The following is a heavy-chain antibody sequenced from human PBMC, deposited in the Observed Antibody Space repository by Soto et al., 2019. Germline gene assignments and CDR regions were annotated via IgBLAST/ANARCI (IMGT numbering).Heavy chain of an antibody. Sequence: SETLSLTCTVSGGSISGSGYYWGWIRKHPGKGLEWIGSIYYSGSTYYDPSLKSRVTISVDTSKNQFSLKLSSVTAADTAVYYCAREYSSGWALRSNWFDPWGQGTLVTVSS. CDR3: AREYSSGWALRSNWFDP. D-gene: IGHD6-19*01. CDR2: IYYSGST. J-gene: IGHJ5*02. CDR1: GGSISGSGYY. V-gene: IGHV4-39*02.